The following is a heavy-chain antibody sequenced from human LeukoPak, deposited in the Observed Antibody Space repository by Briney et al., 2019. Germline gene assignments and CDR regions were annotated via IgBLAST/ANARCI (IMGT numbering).Heavy chain of an antibody. CDR1: GGSISSGGYS. D-gene: IGHD3-10*01. J-gene: IGHJ5*02. CDR3: ARDGGGFDP. Sequence: SETLSLTCAVSGGSISSGGYSWSWIRQPPGKGLEWIGYIYHSGSTYYNPSLKSRVTISVDRSKDQFSLKLSSVTAADTAVYYCARDGGGFDPWGQGTLVTVSS. CDR2: IYHSGST. V-gene: IGHV4-30-2*01.